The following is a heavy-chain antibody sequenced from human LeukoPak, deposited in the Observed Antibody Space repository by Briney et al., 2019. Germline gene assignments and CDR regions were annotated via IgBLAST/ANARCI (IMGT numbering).Heavy chain of an antibody. J-gene: IGHJ4*02. CDR2: TYYRAKWYI. CDR1: GDSVSTDSAA. V-gene: IGHV6-1*01. Sequence: SQTLSLTCALSGDSVSTDSAAWNWIRQSPSRGLEWLGRTYYRAKWYIGYAVSVQSRITINPDTSKNQFSLQLNSVTPEDTAVYFCARETINYFDYWGQGTLVTVSS. D-gene: IGHD4/OR15-4a*01. CDR3: ARETINYFDY.